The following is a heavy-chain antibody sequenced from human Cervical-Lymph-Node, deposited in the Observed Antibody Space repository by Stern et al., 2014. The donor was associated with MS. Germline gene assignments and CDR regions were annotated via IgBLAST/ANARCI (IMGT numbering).Heavy chain of an antibody. CDR1: GGSISSSNW. Sequence: QVQLQESGPGLVKPSGTLSLTCAVSGGSISSSNWWRWVRQPPGKGLEWVGEIYHSGSTNYNPSLKSRVAISVDKSKKQFSLKLSSVTAADTAVYYCASPNYYDSSGYYADAFDIWGQGTMVTVSS. CDR2: IYHSGST. J-gene: IGHJ3*02. V-gene: IGHV4-4*02. D-gene: IGHD3-22*01. CDR3: ASPNYYDSSGYYADAFDI.